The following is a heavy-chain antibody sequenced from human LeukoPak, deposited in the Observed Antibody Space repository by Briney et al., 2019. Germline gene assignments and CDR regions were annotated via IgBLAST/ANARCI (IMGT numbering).Heavy chain of an antibody. J-gene: IGHJ5*02. CDR3: ARDYSFYDSSGYHWFDP. V-gene: IGHV4-59*12. D-gene: IGHD3-22*01. CDR1: GGSISSYY. CDR2: IYHSGST. Sequence: PSETLSLTCTVSGGSISSYYWSWIRQPPGKGLEWIGEIYHSGSTNYNPSLKSRVTISVDKSKNQFSLKLSSVTAADTAVYYCARDYSFYDSSGYHWFDPWGQGTLVTVSS.